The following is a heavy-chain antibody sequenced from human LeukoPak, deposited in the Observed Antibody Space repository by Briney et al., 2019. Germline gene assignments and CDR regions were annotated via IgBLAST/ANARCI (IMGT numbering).Heavy chain of an antibody. V-gene: IGHV3-11*06. D-gene: IGHD6-19*01. J-gene: IGHJ4*02. CDR2: ISSSSSYT. CDR1: GFTFSDYY. Sequence: PGGSLRLSCAASGFTFSDYYMSWIRQAPGKGLEWVSYISSSSSYTNYADSVKGRFTISRDNAKNSLYLQMNSLRAEDTAVYYCVRLPPPPGIAVAPDFDYWGQGTLVTVSS. CDR3: VRLPPPPGIAVAPDFDY.